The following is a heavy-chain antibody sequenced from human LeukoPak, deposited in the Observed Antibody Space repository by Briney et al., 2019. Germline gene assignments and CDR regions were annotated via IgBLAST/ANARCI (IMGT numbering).Heavy chain of an antibody. J-gene: IGHJ6*02. V-gene: IGHV3-33*01. Sequence: GGFLRLSCAASGFTFSSYGMHWVRQAPGKGLEWVAVIWYDGSNKYYADSVKGRFTISRDNSKNTLYLQMNSLRAEDTAVYYCARDRAQMTSYYYYGMDVWGQGTTVTVSS. CDR1: GFTFSSYG. CDR3: ARDRAQMTSYYYYGMDV. D-gene: IGHD2-2*01. CDR2: IWYDGSNK.